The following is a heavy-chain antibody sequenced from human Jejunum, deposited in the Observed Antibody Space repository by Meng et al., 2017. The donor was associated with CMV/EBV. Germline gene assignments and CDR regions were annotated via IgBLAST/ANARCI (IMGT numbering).Heavy chain of an antibody. Sequence: QVQVEESGPGLLKASETLSLTCFVSAGSISGYYWSWIRQPAGKGLEWIGRIYTSGSTHYNPSLKSRLTMSVDLSNNQISLKLRSVTAADTAVYYCARESGSYYWFDPWGQGTLVTVSS. V-gene: IGHV4-4*07. J-gene: IGHJ5*02. CDR3: ARESGSYYWFDP. CDR1: AGSISGYY. CDR2: IYTSGST. D-gene: IGHD1-26*01.